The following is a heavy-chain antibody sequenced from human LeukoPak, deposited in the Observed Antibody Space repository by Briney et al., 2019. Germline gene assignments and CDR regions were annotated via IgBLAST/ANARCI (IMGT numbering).Heavy chain of an antibody. J-gene: IGHJ4*02. D-gene: IGHD5-12*01. V-gene: IGHV4-59*12. Sequence: SETLSLTCTVSGGSITPYYLTWIRQPPGRGLEWIGYVYYDGSNDYNPSLRSRVTILLDMSKHQFSLKLTSVTAADTAVYYCARDPGYSSHDFDNWGQGTLVTVSS. CDR1: GGSITPYY. CDR3: ARDPGYSSHDFDN. CDR2: VYYDGSN.